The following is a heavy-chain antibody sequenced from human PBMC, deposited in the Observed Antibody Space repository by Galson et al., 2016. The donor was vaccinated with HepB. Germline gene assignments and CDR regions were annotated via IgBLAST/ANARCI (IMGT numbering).Heavy chain of an antibody. D-gene: IGHD3-16*02. CDR3: ARDASGRYRNDGWCDP. J-gene: IGHJ5*02. Sequence: SETLSLTCTVTGGSISRYYWSWIRQSPGKGLEWIGYIHYTGVTSYTSSLKGRVTMSADTSKNVISLELTSVTAADTAVYYCARDASGRYRNDGWCDPWVQGTQVIVSS. CDR1: GGSISRYY. V-gene: IGHV4-59*01. CDR2: IHYTGVT.